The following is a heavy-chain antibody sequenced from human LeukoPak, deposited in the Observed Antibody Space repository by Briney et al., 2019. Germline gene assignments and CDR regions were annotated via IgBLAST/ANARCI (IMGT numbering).Heavy chain of an antibody. D-gene: IGHD2-2*01. V-gene: IGHV4-34*01. CDR3: ARGAPYCSSTSCSPTRGFDY. Sequence: SETLSLTCAVYGGSFSGYYWSWIRQPPGKGLEWIGEINHSGSTNYNPSLKSRVTISVDTSKNQFSLKLSSVTAADTAVYYCARGAPYCSSTSCSPTRGFDYWGQGILVTVSS. J-gene: IGHJ4*02. CDR2: INHSGST. CDR1: GGSFSGYY.